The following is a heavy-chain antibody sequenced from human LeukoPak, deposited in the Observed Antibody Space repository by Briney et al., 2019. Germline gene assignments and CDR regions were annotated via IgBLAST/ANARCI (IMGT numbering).Heavy chain of an antibody. CDR3: AREGLYGDYGGLIDY. J-gene: IGHJ4*02. CDR1: GFTFSNYA. V-gene: IGHV3-23*01. D-gene: IGHD4-17*01. CDR2: ISGSGGST. Sequence: GGSLRLSCAASGFTFSNYAMNWVRQAPGKGLEWVSGISGSGGSTYYADSVKGRFTISRDNAKSTLYLQMNSLRAEDTAVYYCAREGLYGDYGGLIDYWGQGTLVTVSS.